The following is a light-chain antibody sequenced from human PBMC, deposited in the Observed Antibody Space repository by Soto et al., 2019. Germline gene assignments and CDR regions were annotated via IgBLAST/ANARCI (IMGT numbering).Light chain of an antibody. Sequence: QSVLTQPASVSGSPGQSITISCTRTSSDVDDSFHVSWYQQHPGKAPKLLISEVGDRPSGISSRFSGSKSGNTASLTISGLQAGDEADYYCNSYTSTNTVFGAGTKVTVL. CDR2: EVG. CDR3: NSYTSTNTV. CDR1: SSDVDDSFH. V-gene: IGLV2-14*01. J-gene: IGLJ1*01.